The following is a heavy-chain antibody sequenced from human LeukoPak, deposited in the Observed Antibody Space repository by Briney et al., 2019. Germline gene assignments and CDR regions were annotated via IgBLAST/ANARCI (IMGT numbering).Heavy chain of an antibody. CDR2: ISSSGSTI. V-gene: IGHV3-48*03. Sequence: PGGSLRLSCAASGFTFSSYEMNWVRQAPGKGLEWVSYISSSGSTIYYADSVKGRFTISRDNAKNSLYLQMNSLRAEDTAVYYCARDSVGWFGELSGAFDIWGQGTMVTVSS. CDR1: GFTFSSYE. J-gene: IGHJ3*02. D-gene: IGHD3-10*01. CDR3: ARDSVGWFGELSGAFDI.